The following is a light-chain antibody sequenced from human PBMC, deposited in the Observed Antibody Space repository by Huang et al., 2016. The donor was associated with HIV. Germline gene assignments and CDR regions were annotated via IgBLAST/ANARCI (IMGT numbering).Light chain of an antibody. Sequence: EIVMTQSPVPLSVSPGERATLSCRASQSVINNLDWYQQKPGQAPRLLIYGASTRATGIPASFSVSGSGTEFTLTISSLQSEDFALCYCQQYNNCPPYIFGQGTKLDIQ. CDR3: QQYNNCPPYI. J-gene: IGKJ2*01. CDR2: GAS. V-gene: IGKV3-15*01. CDR1: QSVINN.